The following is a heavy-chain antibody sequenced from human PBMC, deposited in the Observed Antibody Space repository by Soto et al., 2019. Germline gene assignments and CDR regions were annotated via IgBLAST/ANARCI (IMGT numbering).Heavy chain of an antibody. D-gene: IGHD2-21*02. Sequence: QVQLVESGGGVVQPGRSLRLSCAASGFTFSSYGMHWVRQAPGKGLEWVAVIWYDGSNKYYADSVKGRFTISRDNSKNTLYLQMNSLRAEDTAVYYCARDGSGGDPDAFDIWGQGTRVTVSS. CDR1: GFTFSSYG. V-gene: IGHV3-33*01. CDR3: ARDGSGGDPDAFDI. J-gene: IGHJ3*02. CDR2: IWYDGSNK.